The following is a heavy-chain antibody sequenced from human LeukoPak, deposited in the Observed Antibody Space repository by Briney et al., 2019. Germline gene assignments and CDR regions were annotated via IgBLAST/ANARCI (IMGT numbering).Heavy chain of an antibody. CDR3: ARIKWELSGYYGMDV. V-gene: IGHV4-59*01. CDR1: GGSISRYY. CDR2: IYYSGST. D-gene: IGHD1-26*01. J-gene: IGHJ6*02. Sequence: SETLSLTCTVAGGSISRYYWSWIRQPPGKGLEWIGYIYYSGSTNYNPSLKSRVTISVDTSKNQFSLKLSSVTAADTAVYYCARIKWELSGYYGMDVWGQGTTVTVSS.